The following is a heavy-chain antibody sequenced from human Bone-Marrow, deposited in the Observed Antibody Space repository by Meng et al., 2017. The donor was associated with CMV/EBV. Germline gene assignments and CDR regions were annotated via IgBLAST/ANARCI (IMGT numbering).Heavy chain of an antibody. D-gene: IGHD2-15*01. V-gene: IGHV4-59*01. J-gene: IGHJ5*02. CDR2: IYYSGST. CDR1: GGSISSYY. Sequence: SETLSLTCTVSGGSISSYYWSWIRQPPGKGLEWIGYIYYSGSTNYNPSLKSRVTISVDTSKNQFSLKLRSVTAADTAVYYWARLGRHCSGGSCYFGWFDPWGQGTLVTVSS. CDR3: ARLGRHCSGGSCYFGWFDP.